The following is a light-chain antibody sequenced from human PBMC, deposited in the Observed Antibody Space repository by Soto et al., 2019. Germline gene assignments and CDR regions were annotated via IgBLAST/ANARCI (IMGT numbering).Light chain of an antibody. CDR1: TGAVTSGYF. V-gene: IGLV7-43*01. CDR2: DTN. CDR3: LLYYDGAYV. J-gene: IGLJ1*01. Sequence: QAVVTQEPSLTVSPGVTVTLTCSSSTGAVTSGYFPTWFQQKPGQGTRALIYDTNKKRSWTPARLSGSLLGGKAALTLSGVQPEDEAEYYCLLYYDGAYVFGTGTKVTVL.